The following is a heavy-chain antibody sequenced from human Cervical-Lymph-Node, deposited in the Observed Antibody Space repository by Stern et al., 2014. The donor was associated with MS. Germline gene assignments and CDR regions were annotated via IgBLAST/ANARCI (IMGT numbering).Heavy chain of an antibody. CDR3: ARGPDYSHYPKD. CDR1: GGTFSSYG. Sequence: QVQLVQSGAEVKKPGSSVKVSCKASGGTFSSYGITWVRQAPGQGLEWMGVIMPFSSTTNYARNFQGRVTLTADESTSTTYMEVSNLRFEDTAVYYCARGPDYSHYPKDWGQGTLVTVSS. V-gene: IGHV1-69*01. D-gene: IGHD4-11*01. J-gene: IGHJ4*02. CDR2: IMPFSSTT.